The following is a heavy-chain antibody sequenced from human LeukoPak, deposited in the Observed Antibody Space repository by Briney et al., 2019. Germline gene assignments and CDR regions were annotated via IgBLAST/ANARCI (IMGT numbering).Heavy chain of an antibody. V-gene: IGHV3-23*01. D-gene: IGHD3-10*01. CDR1: GFTFSSYA. Sequence: GESLRLSCAASGFTFSSYAMSWVRHAPGKGLEWVSAISGSGGSTYYADSVKGRFTISRDNSKNTLYLQMNSLRAEDTAVYYCAKHPYGSGSPGPNYYFDYWGQGTLVTVSS. CDR2: ISGSGGST. J-gene: IGHJ4*02. CDR3: AKHPYGSGSPGPNYYFDY.